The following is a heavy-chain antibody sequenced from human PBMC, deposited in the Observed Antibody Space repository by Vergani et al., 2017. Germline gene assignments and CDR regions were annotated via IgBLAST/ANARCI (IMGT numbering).Heavy chain of an antibody. CDR3: TTPTKWELRYYLDY. D-gene: IGHD3-9*01. CDR2: ISGSGCNT. V-gene: IGHV3-23*01. Sequence: EVQLLESGGNLIQPGGSLRLSCGASGFTFSSYAMTWVRLAPGKGLQWVSAISGSGCNTFYTDSVKGRFTISRDDSKNTLYLQMNSLKTEDTAVYYCTTPTKWELRYYLDYWGQGTLVTVSS. J-gene: IGHJ4*02. CDR1: GFTFSSYA.